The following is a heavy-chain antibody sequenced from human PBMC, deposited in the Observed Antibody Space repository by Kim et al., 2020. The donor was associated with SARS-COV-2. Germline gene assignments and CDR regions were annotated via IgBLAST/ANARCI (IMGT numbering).Heavy chain of an antibody. V-gene: IGHV3-74*01. CDR3: ARDQTEPGTTTFDY. Sequence: YADSVERRFTNSTDNAKNTLYLQMNSLRAEDTAVYYCARDQTEPGTTTFDYWGQGSQLTVSS. J-gene: IGHJ4*02. D-gene: IGHD1-7*01.